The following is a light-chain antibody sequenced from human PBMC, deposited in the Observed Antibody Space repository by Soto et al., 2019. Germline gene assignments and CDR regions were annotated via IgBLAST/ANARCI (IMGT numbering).Light chain of an antibody. Sequence: EIVMKLSPGTLSLSPGERATVSWRASQSVSSSYFAWYKQTPGPPPRRLIYGDSSRPTGIPDRFSGNGSATDFTLTISRLEPEDFAVDYCQLYGSHSPFGQGTRLEIK. CDR2: GDS. J-gene: IGKJ5*01. CDR3: QLYGSHSP. V-gene: IGKV3-20*01. CDR1: QSVSSSY.